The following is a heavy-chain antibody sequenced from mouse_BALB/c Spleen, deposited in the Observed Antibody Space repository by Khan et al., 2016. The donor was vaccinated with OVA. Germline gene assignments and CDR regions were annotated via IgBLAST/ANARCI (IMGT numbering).Heavy chain of an antibody. CDR2: IDPFSGDT. CDR3: MRQGYVAWCAY. J-gene: IGHJ3*01. Sequence: EVQLQQSGPELMKPGASVKISCKASGYSFTSYYIHWVIQSHGKSLEWIGYIDPFSGDTTYNQKFKGRATLTVDKSSSTAYIHLSNLTSDDAAFYYCMRQGYVAWCAYWAQGTLVTVSA. D-gene: IGHD2-2*01. CDR1: GYSFTSYY. V-gene: IGHV1-31*01.